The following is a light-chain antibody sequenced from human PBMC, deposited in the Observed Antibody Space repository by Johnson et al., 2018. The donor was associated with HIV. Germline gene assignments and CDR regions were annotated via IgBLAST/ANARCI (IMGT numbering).Light chain of an antibody. J-gene: IGLJ1*01. CDR1: WSNIGNHY. Sequence: QSVLTQPPSVSAAPGQKVTISCSGSWSNIGNHYVSWYQQLPGTAPKLLIYENNKRPSGIPDRFSGSKSGTSATLGITGLQTGDEADYYCGTWDSSLSRYVFDTGTKVTVL. CDR3: GTWDSSLSRYV. CDR2: ENN. V-gene: IGLV1-51*02.